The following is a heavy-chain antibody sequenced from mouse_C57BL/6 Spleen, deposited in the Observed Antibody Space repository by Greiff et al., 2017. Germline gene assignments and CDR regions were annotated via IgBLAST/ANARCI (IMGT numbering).Heavy chain of an antibody. Sequence: VQLQQPGAELVKPGASVKLSCKASGYTFTSYWMHWVKQRPGRGLEWIGRIGPNSGGTKYNEKFKSKATLTVDKPSSTAYMQLSSLTSEDSAVYYCARYSYDGYYWYFDVWGTGTTVTVSS. CDR3: ARYSYDGYYWYFDV. CDR1: GYTFTSYW. J-gene: IGHJ1*03. V-gene: IGHV1-72*01. CDR2: IGPNSGGT. D-gene: IGHD2-3*01.